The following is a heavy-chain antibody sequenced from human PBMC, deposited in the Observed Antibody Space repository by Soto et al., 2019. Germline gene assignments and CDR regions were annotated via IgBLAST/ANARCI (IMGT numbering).Heavy chain of an antibody. CDR2: INPNSGGT. J-gene: IGHJ5*02. CDR3: ARAPYSSRWTGVFRPLNWLDP. Sequence: ASVKVSCKASGYTFTGYYMHWVRQAPGQGLEWMGWINPNSGGTNYAQKFQGGVTMTRDTSISTAYMELSRLRSDDTAVYYCARAPYSSRWTGVFRPLNWLDPWGQGTLVTVSS. V-gene: IGHV1-2*02. CDR1: GYTFTGYY. D-gene: IGHD6-13*01.